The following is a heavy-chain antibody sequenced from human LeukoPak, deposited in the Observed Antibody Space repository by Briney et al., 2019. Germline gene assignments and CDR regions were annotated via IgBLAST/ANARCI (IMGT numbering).Heavy chain of an antibody. J-gene: IGHJ5*02. V-gene: IGHV1-69*05. Sequence: GASVKVSCKASGGTFSSYAISWVRQAPGQGLEWMGGIIPIFGTANYAQKFQGRVTITTDESTSTAYMELSSLRSEDTAVYYCARGNYAGANWFDPWGQGTLATVSS. D-gene: IGHD1-7*01. CDR2: IIPIFGTA. CDR3: ARGNYAGANWFDP. CDR1: GGTFSSYA.